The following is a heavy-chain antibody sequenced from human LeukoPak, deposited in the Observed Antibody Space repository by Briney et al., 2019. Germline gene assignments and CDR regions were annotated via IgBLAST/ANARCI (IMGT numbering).Heavy chain of an antibody. J-gene: IGHJ6*03. D-gene: IGHD2-2*01. CDR2: IYYSGST. V-gene: IGHV4-28*06. Sequence: NASDTLSLTCAVSGYSISSSNWWGWIRQPPGKGLEWIGYIYYSGSTNYNPSLKSRVTMSVDTSKNQFSLKLSSVTALDTAVYYCACHCSSTTRNYYYMDVWGKGTTVTVSS. CDR3: ACHCSSTTRNYYYMDV. CDR1: GYSISSSNW.